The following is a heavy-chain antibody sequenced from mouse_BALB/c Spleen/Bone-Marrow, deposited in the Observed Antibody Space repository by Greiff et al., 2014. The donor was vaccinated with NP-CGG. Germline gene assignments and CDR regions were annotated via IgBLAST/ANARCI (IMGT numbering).Heavy chain of an antibody. J-gene: IGHJ2*01. CDR3: TRSYGSSYEYYFDY. CDR1: GYTFTSYW. CDR2: IYPSDSYT. D-gene: IGHD1-1*01. V-gene: IGHV1-69*02. Sequence: VQLQESGAELVRPGASVKLSCKASGYTFTSYWINWVKQRPGRGLEWIGNIYPSDSYTNYNQKFKDKATLTVDKSSSTAYMQLSSPTSEDSAVYYCTRSYGSSYEYYFDYWGQGTTLTVSS.